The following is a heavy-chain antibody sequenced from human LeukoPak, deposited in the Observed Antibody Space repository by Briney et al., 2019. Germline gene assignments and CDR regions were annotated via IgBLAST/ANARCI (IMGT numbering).Heavy chain of an antibody. Sequence: GGSLRLSCAASGFTFSSYPMSWVRQAPGKGLEWVSAISGSGGSTYYADSVKGRFTISRDNSKNTLYLQMNSLRAEDTAVYYCARDLTHSRFDPWGQGTLVTVSS. J-gene: IGHJ5*02. CDR1: GFTFSSYP. CDR3: ARDLTHSRFDP. CDR2: ISGSGGST. V-gene: IGHV3-23*01. D-gene: IGHD4-23*01.